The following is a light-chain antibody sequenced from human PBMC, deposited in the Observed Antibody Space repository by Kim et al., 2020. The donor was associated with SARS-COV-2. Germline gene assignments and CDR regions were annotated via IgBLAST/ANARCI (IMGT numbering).Light chain of an antibody. J-gene: IGKJ2*01. CDR1: QTVRSSY. CDR3: QQYGNSPVT. Sequence: SPGERATLSCRASQTVRSSYLAWYQQKPGQAPRLLIYGASSRPTGIPDRFSGSGSGTDFTLIISRLEPEDFAVYYCQQYGNSPVTFGQGTKLEI. V-gene: IGKV3-20*01. CDR2: GAS.